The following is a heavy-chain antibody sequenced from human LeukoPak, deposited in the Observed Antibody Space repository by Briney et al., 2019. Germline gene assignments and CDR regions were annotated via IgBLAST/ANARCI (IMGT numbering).Heavy chain of an antibody. CDR2: IYHSGST. CDR3: VRDQSFYDSGSPYRPGDYFDY. Sequence: PSQTLSLTCTVSSGSISSYYWSWIRQPPGKGLEWIGYIYHSGSTNYNPSLKSRVTISVDTSKNQFSLKLKSVTAADTARYYCVRDQSFYDSGSPYRPGDYFDYWGQGTMVTVSS. V-gene: IGHV4-59*01. CDR1: SGSISSYY. D-gene: IGHD3-10*01. J-gene: IGHJ4*02.